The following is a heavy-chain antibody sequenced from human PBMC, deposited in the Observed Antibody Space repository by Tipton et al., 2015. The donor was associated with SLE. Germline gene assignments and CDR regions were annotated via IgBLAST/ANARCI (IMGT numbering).Heavy chain of an antibody. CDR3: ARGRDGYCSGGNCYLLGPFDI. V-gene: IGHV4-59*11. D-gene: IGHD2-15*01. CDR1: GGSITNHY. CDR2: IHYSGTT. Sequence: TLSLTCTVSGGSITNHYWNWNRQPPGKGLEWIGYIHYSGTTHDNPSLKSRVTMSVDMSKNQFSLRLTSVTAADTAVCYCARGRDGYCSGGNCYLLGPFDIWGQGTMVTVSS. J-gene: IGHJ3*02.